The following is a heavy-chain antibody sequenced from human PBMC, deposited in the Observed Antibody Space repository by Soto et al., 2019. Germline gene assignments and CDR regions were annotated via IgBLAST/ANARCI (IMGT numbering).Heavy chain of an antibody. Sequence: QVQLVESGGGVVQPGRSLRLSCGASGFTFRDYGMHWVRQAPGKGLEWVAVIRNDGSNEEYADSVKGRFTISRDNSKDTLYLQMSSLGAEFTGVYCCSSPRNCDDYCGLDVWGQGSTVIVSS. CDR2: IRNDGSNE. J-gene: IGHJ6*02. CDR3: SSPRNCDDYCGLDV. CDR1: GFTFRDYG. D-gene: IGHD2-21*01. V-gene: IGHV3-33*08.